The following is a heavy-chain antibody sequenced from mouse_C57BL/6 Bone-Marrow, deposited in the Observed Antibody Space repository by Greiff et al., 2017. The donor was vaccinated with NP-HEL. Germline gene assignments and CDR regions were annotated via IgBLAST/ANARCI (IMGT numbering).Heavy chain of an antibody. CDR1: GYTFTSYG. Sequence: VQLQQSGAELARPGASVKLSCKASGYTFTSYGISWVKQRPGQGLEWIGEIYPRSGNTYYNEKFKGKATLTADKSSSTAYMELRSLTSEDSAVYFCARGGDYDKEYYFDYWGQGTTLTVSS. CDR2: IYPRSGNT. CDR3: ARGGDYDKEYYFDY. J-gene: IGHJ2*01. D-gene: IGHD2-4*01. V-gene: IGHV1-81*01.